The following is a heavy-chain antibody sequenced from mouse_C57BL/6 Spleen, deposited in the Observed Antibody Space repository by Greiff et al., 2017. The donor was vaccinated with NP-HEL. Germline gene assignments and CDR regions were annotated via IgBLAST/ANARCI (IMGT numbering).Heavy chain of an antibody. V-gene: IGHV5-17*01. CDR1: GFTFSDYG. CDR2: ISSGSSTI. CDR3: ARGYYGSRDWYFDV. J-gene: IGHJ1*03. Sequence: EVKLMESGGGLVKPGGSLKLSCAASGFTFSDYGMHWVRQAPEKGLEWVAYISSGSSTIYYADTVKGRFTISRDNAKNTLFLQMTSLRSEDTAMYYCARGYYGSRDWYFDVWGTGTTVTVSS. D-gene: IGHD1-1*01.